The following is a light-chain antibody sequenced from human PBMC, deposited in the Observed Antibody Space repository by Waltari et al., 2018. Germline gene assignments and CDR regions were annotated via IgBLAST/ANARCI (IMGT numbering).Light chain of an antibody. Sequence: DIQLTQSPSFLSASVGDRVTITCRASQGISTFLAWYQQGPGKAPKLLIYGASTLQIGVPSSFSGSGSGREFTLTISSLQPEDFATYYCQQLNDYPRTFGQGTKVDIK. CDR2: GAS. J-gene: IGKJ1*01. V-gene: IGKV1-9*01. CDR3: QQLNDYPRT. CDR1: QGISTF.